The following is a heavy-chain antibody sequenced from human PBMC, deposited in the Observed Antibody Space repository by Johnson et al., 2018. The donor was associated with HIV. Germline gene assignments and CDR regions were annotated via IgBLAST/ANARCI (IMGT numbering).Heavy chain of an antibody. CDR3: ARNLMRYNWNADAFDI. D-gene: IGHD1-20*01. CDR1: GFTFDDYG. Sequence: VQLVESGGGVVRPGGSLRLPCAASGFTFDDYGMSWVRQAPGKGLELVSGINWNGGSTGYADSVKGRFTISRDNAKNSLYLQMNSLRAEDTAVYYCARNLMRYNWNADAFDIWGQGTMVTVSS. J-gene: IGHJ3*02. CDR2: INWNGGST. V-gene: IGHV3-20*04.